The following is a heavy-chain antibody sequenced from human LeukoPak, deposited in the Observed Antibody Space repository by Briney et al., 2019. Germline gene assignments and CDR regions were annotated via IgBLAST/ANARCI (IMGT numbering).Heavy chain of an antibody. CDR1: GFTFSSYA. J-gene: IGHJ4*02. CDR2: ISDSGVTT. D-gene: IGHD4-23*01. Sequence: GESLKISCAASGFTFSSYAMSWVRQAPGKGLEWVSAISDSGVTTYYADSVKGRFTISRDNSKNTLYLQMDSLRAEDTAVYYCAKEKTTVRTPGIDYWGQGTLVTVSS. V-gene: IGHV3-23*01. CDR3: AKEKTTVRTPGIDY.